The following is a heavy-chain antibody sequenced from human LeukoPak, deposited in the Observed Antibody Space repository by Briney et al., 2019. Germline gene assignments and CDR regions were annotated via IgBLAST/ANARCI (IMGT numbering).Heavy chain of an antibody. J-gene: IGHJ5*02. Sequence: SETLSLTCSVSGYSISSGYYWDWIRQPPGKGLEWISSIYHSGKSYYNPSLESRVTISVDTSKNQISLKLRSVTAADTAVYYCARAHPNMITFGGVIVKNWFDPWGQGTLVTVSS. CDR1: GYSISSGYY. D-gene: IGHD3-16*02. CDR2: IYHSGKS. CDR3: ARAHPNMITFGGVIVKNWFDP. V-gene: IGHV4-38-2*02.